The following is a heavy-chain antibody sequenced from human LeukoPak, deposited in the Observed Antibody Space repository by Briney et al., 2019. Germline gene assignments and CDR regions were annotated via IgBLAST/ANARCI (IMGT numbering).Heavy chain of an antibody. CDR2: IKQDGSEK. CDR3: ASSYSNYDRFDP. J-gene: IGHJ5*02. CDR1: GFTFSSYW. V-gene: IGHV3-7*01. D-gene: IGHD4-11*01. Sequence: GGSLRLSCAASGFTFSSYWMSWVRQAPGKGLEWVANIKQDGSEKYYVDSVKGRFTISRDNARNSLYLQMNSLRAEDTAVYYCASSYSNYDRFDPWGQGTLVTVSS.